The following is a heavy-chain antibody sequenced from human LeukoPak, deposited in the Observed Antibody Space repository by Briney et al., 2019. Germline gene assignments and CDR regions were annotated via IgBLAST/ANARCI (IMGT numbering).Heavy chain of an antibody. D-gene: IGHD2-2*01. Sequence: PSETLSLTCTVSGGLISGYYWSWIRQSPGKGLEWIGYSDYSGGTNYNPSLKSRVTISIDTSKNQFSLKLSSVTAADTAVYYCAREEDQRYGMDVWGQGTTVTVSS. CDR1: GGLISGYY. J-gene: IGHJ6*02. V-gene: IGHV4-59*01. CDR2: SDYSGGT. CDR3: AREEDQRYGMDV.